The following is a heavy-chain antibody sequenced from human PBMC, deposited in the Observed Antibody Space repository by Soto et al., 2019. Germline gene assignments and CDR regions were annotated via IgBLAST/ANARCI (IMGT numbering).Heavy chain of an antibody. V-gene: IGHV3-23*01. Sequence: GGSLRLSCAASGFTFSSYAMSWVRQAPGKGLEWVSAISGSGGSTYYADSVKGRFTISRDNSKNTLYLQRNSLRAEDTAVYYCAKDFLYCTNGVCYPPSNEFDYWGQGTLVTVSS. CDR3: AKDFLYCTNGVCYPPSNEFDY. J-gene: IGHJ4*02. CDR2: ISGSGGST. CDR1: GFTFSSYA. D-gene: IGHD2-8*01.